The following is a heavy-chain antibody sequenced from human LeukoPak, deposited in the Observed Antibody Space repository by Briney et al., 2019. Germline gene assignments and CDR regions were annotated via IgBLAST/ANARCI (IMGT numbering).Heavy chain of an antibody. Sequence: ASVKVSCKASGFTFTSSAMQWVRQARGQRLEWIGWIVVGSGNTDYAQKFQGRVTITADESTSTAYMELSSLRSEDTAVYYCASQQQLVRGWFDPWGQGTLVTVSS. CDR2: IVVGSGNT. D-gene: IGHD6-13*01. J-gene: IGHJ5*02. CDR3: ASQQQLVRGWFDP. V-gene: IGHV1-58*02. CDR1: GFTFTSSA.